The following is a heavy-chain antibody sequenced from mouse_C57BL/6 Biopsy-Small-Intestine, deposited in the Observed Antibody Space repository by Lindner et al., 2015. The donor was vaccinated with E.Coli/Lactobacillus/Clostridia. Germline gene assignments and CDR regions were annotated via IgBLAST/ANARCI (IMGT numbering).Heavy chain of an antibody. V-gene: IGHV5-6*01. J-gene: IGHJ3*01. CDR1: GFTFRSYG. D-gene: IGHD2-4*01. CDR3: VRHGGDYAWFAY. Sequence: VQLQEVWGDLVKPGGSLKLSCAASGFTFRSYGMSWVRQTPDKRLEWVATISGGAGYTYYPDSVKGRFTISRDVAKNTLYLQMSSLKSVDTAMYHCVRHGGDYAWFAYWGQGTLVTVSA. CDR2: ISGGAGYT.